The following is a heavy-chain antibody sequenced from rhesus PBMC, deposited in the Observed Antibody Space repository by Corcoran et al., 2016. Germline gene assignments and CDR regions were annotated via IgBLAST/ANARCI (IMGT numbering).Heavy chain of an antibody. D-gene: IGHD1-32*01. Sequence: QVQLQESGPGLVKPSETLSLTCAVSGGSVSSSNWWSWIRQPPGKGLEWIGFISGSSGSTYYNPSLKSRVTISTDTSKNQFSLKLSSVTAADTAVYYCARGWNGFDYWGQGVLVTVSS. J-gene: IGHJ4*01. CDR3: ARGWNGFDY. V-gene: IGHV4-65*01. CDR1: GGSVSSSNW. CDR2: ISGSSGST.